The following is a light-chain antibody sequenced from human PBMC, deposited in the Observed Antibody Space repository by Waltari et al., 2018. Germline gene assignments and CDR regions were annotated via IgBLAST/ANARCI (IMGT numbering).Light chain of an antibody. Sequence: QSALTQPASLSGSPDQSIPISCTGTSSHVGDYNYASWSQPHPDKAPKLLIYEVSKRPSGISNRFSGSKSGSTASLTIAGLQAEDEADYYCSSYTSSSTLVFGGGTKLTVL. CDR2: EVS. J-gene: IGLJ2*01. CDR3: SSYTSSSTLV. CDR1: SSHVGDYNY. V-gene: IGLV2-14*03.